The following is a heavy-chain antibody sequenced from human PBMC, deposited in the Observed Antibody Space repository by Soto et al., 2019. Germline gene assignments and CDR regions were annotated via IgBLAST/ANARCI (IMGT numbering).Heavy chain of an antibody. Sequence: SETLSLTCTVSGGSISSYYWSWIRQPPGKGLEWIGYIYYSGSTNYNPSLKSRVTISVDTSKNQFSLKLSSVTAADTAVYYCAIHARYYDILTGYSTLSWFDPWGQGTLVTVSS. J-gene: IGHJ5*02. CDR1: GGSISSYY. D-gene: IGHD3-9*01. CDR2: IYYSGST. V-gene: IGHV4-59*08. CDR3: AIHARYYDILTGYSTLSWFDP.